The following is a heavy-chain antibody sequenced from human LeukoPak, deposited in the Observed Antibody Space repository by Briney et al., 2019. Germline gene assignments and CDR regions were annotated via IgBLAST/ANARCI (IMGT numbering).Heavy chain of an antibody. CDR3: ARDLRGYYDSSGYLY. D-gene: IGHD3-22*01. V-gene: IGHV3-23*01. CDR1: GFTFSSYA. J-gene: IGHJ4*02. CDR2: ISGRGSST. Sequence: GGSLRLSCAASGFTFSSYAMSWVRQAPAKGLEWVSTISGRGSSTYYADSVKGRFTVSRDNSKNTLYLQMNSLRAEDTAVYYCARDLRGYYDSSGYLYWGQGTLVTVSS.